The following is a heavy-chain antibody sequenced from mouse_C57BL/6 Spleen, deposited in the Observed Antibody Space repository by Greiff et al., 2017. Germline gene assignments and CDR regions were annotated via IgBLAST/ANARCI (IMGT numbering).Heavy chain of an antibody. CDR1: GFTFSDYG. CDR2: ISSGSSTI. D-gene: IGHD4-1*01. CDR3: ARNQVLGDLYFDV. J-gene: IGHJ1*03. Sequence: EVKLVESGGGLVKPGGSLKLSCAASGFTFSDYGMHWVRQAPEKGLEWVAYISSGSSTIYYADTVKGRFTISRDNAKNTLFLQMTSLRSEDTAMYYCARNQVLGDLYFDVCGTGTTVTVSS. V-gene: IGHV5-17*01.